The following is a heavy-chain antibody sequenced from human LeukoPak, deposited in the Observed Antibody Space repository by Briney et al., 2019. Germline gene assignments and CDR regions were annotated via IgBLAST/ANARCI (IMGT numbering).Heavy chain of an antibody. V-gene: IGHV4-59*12. Sequence: SETLSLTCTVSGGSISSYYWSWIRQPPGKGLEWIGYIYYSGSTNYSPSLKSRVTLSVDTSKNQFSLKLSSVTAADTAVYYCARDRGTYYYDSSGSPGGAFDIWGQGTMVTVSS. CDR1: GGSISSYY. CDR2: IYYSGST. D-gene: IGHD3-22*01. J-gene: IGHJ3*02. CDR3: ARDRGTYYYDSSGSPGGAFDI.